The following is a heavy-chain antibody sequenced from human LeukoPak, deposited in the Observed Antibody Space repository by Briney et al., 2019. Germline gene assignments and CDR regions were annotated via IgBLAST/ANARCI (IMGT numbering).Heavy chain of an antibody. CDR3: ARGAPMPYCSSTSCYAANYYYYMDV. Sequence: GASVKVSCKASGYTFTNYGINWVRQATGQGLEWMGWMNPNSGNTGYAQKFQGRVTMTRNTSISTAYMELSSLRSEDTAVYYCARGAPMPYCSSTSCYAANYYYYMDVWGKGTTVTVSS. V-gene: IGHV1-8*01. CDR1: GYTFTNYG. D-gene: IGHD2-2*01. CDR2: MNPNSGNT. J-gene: IGHJ6*03.